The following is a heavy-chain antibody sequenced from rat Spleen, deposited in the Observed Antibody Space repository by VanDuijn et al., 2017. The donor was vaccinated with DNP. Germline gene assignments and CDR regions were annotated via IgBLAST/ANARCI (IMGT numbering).Heavy chain of an antibody. CDR1: GYSITSAY. CDR2: ISYRGIS. Sequence: EVQLQESGPGLVKPSQSLSLTCSVTGYSITSAYWGWVRQFPGNQMEWIGHISYRGISTYNPSFKSRISISRDTSKNHFFLQLNSVTTEDTATYYCARWTRYFDSWGQGVMVTVSS. J-gene: IGHJ2*01. V-gene: IGHV3-1*01. CDR3: ARWTRYFDS. D-gene: IGHD1-7*01.